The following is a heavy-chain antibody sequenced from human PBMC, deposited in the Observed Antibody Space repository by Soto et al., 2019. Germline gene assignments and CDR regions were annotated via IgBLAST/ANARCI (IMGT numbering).Heavy chain of an antibody. Sequence: QLQLQESGPGLVKPSETLSLTCTVSGGSISSSSYYWGWIRQPPGKGLEWIGSIYYSGSTYYNPSLKSRVXXXVXAPKNQFSLKLSSVTAADTAVYYCARHTPAISISDHWGQGTLVTVSS. J-gene: IGHJ4*02. CDR2: IYYSGST. V-gene: IGHV4-39*01. D-gene: IGHD2-15*01. CDR1: GGSISSSSYY. CDR3: ARHTPAISISDH.